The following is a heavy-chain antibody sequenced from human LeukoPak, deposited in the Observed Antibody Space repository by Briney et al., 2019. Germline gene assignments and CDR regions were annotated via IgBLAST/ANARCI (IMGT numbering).Heavy chain of an antibody. CDR2: IHSGGST. D-gene: IGHD1-26*01. Sequence: GGSLRLSCAASGFTVSSNYMSWVRQAPGKGLEWVSVIHSGGSTYYADSVKGRFTISRDNSKNTLYLQMNSLRAEDTAVYYCAKEVDGASGTKIGYFQHWGQGTLVIVSS. CDR3: AKEVDGASGTKIGYFQH. V-gene: IGHV3-53*01. J-gene: IGHJ1*01. CDR1: GFTVSSNY.